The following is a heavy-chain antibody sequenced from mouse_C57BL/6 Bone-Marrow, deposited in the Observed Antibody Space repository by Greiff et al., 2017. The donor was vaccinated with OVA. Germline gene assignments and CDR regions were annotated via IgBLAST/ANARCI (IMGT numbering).Heavy chain of an antibody. CDR3: VAHLYAMDY. CDR2: IRSKSNNYAT. V-gene: IGHV10-1*01. J-gene: IGHJ4*01. Sequence: EVMLVESGGGLVQPKGSLKLSCAASGFSFNTYAMNWVRQAPGKGLEWVARIRSKSNNYATYYADSVKDRFTISRDDSESMLYLQMNNLKTEDTAMYYCVAHLYAMDYWGQGTSVTVSS. CDR1: GFSFNTYA.